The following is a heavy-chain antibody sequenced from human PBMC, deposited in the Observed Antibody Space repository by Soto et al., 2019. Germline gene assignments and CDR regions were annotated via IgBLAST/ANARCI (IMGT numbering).Heavy chain of an antibody. CDR2: INAGNGNT. J-gene: IGHJ6*02. D-gene: IGHD2-2*01. CDR1: GYTFTSYA. Sequence: ASVKVSCKASGYTFTSYAMHWVRQAPGQRLEWMGWINAGNGNTKYSQKFQGRVTITRDTSASTAYMELSSLRSEDTAVYYCARIVVVPAATQGPYSYYGMDVWGQGSTVTVSS. V-gene: IGHV1-3*01. CDR3: ARIVVVPAATQGPYSYYGMDV.